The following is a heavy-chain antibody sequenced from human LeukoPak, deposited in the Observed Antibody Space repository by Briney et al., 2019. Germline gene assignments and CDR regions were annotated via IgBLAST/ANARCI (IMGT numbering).Heavy chain of an antibody. D-gene: IGHD3-22*01. J-gene: IGHJ3*02. V-gene: IGHV4-31*03. Sequence: SETLSLICTVSGGSISSGGYYWSWIRQHPGNGLEWVGYFYYIGSTYYNPSLKSRVNLSVESSKNHSSLKLSSVAAAYTAMYYCAIGYYDSSGYYPNASDIWGQRTMVTVS. CDR1: GGSISSGGYY. CDR2: FYYIGST. CDR3: AIGYYDSSGYYPNASDI.